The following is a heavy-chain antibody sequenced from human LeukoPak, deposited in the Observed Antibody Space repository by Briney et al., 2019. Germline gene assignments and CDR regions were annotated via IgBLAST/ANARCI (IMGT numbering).Heavy chain of an antibody. CDR1: GGSFSGYY. J-gene: IGHJ3*02. D-gene: IGHD2-2*01. CDR3: ASLWPYQLSAFDI. Sequence: SETLSLTCAVYGGSFSGYYWSWIRQPPGKGLEWIGEVNHSGSTNYNPSLKSRVTISVDTSKNQFSLKLSSVTAADTAVYYCASLWPYQLSAFDIWGQGTMVTVSS. CDR2: VNHSGST. V-gene: IGHV4-34*01.